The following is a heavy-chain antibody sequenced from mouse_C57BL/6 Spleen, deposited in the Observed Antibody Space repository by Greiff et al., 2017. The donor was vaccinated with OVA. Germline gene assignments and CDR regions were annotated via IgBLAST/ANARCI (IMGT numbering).Heavy chain of an antibody. CDR2: IYPRSGNP. CDR3: AREGANSYFDY. CDR1: GYTFTSYG. J-gene: IGHJ2*01. D-gene: IGHD6-1*01. Sequence: QVQLQQSGAELARPGASVKLSCKASGYTFTSYGISWVKQRTGQGLEWIGEIYPRSGNPYYNEKFKGKATLTADKSSSTAYMELRSLTSEDSAVYFCAREGANSYFDYWGQGTTLTVSS. V-gene: IGHV1-81*01.